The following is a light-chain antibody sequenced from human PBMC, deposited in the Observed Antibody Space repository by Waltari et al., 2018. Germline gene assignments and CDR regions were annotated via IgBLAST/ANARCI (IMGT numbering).Light chain of an antibody. Sequence: QSALTQPASVSGSPGQSITISCTGTSSDVGSNNLVPWYQHHPGKPPKLMIYEGSKRPSGVSNRFSGSKSGNTASLTISGLQAEDEADYYCCSYAGSSTYVFGTGTKVTVL. CDR1: SSDVGSNNL. V-gene: IGLV2-23*01. CDR2: EGS. J-gene: IGLJ1*01. CDR3: CSYAGSSTYV.